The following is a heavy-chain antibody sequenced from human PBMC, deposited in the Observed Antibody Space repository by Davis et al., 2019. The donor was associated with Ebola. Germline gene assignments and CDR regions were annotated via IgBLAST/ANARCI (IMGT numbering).Heavy chain of an antibody. CDR1: GFTFSSYG. J-gene: IGHJ4*02. D-gene: IGHD2-15*01. CDR2: ISYDGSNK. CDR3: AKVGRGYCSGGSCYPTDY. V-gene: IGHV3-30*18. Sequence: GESLKISCAASGFTFSSYGMHWVRQAPGKGLEWVAVISYDGSNKYYADSVKGRFTISRDNSKNTLYLQMNSLRAEDTAVYYCAKVGRGYCSGGSCYPTDYWGQGTLVTVSS.